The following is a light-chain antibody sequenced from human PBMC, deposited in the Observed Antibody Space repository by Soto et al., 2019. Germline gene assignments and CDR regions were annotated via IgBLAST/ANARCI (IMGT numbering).Light chain of an antibody. CDR1: QSISYF. J-gene: IGKJ1*01. V-gene: IGKV1-39*01. Sequence: DIQMTQSPSSLSASVGDRVTITCRASQSISYFLNWYQQKPGKAPKPLIYAASSLQSGVPSRFSGSGSGTDFTLTISSLQPEDFATYYCQQSYSTPPTFGQGTKVEIK. CDR2: AAS. CDR3: QQSYSTPPT.